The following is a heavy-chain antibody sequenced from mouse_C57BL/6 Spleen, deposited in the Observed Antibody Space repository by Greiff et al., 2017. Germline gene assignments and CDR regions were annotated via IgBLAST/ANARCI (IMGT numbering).Heavy chain of an antibody. CDR1: GFTFTTYT. Sequence: VQLLESGAELVRPGASVKMSCKASGFTFTTYTMHWVKQRPGQGLEWIGYINPSSGYTKYNQKFKDKAELTAGKSYSTAYMQQSRLTSEDSAVYYCAREGCGRTPAYWGKGTLVTVSA. V-gene: IGHV1-4*01. J-gene: IGHJ3*01. D-gene: IGHD1-1*01. CDR3: AREGCGRTPAY. CDR2: INPSSGYT.